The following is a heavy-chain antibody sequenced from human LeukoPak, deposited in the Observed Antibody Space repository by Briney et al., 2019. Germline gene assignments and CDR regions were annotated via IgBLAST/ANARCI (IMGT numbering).Heavy chain of an antibody. CDR3: ARGSNYVSDYYFDV. Sequence: SETLSLTCAVYGVSLRGYYWSWIRQSPEKGLEWIGEVNHEGDSIYSPSLKSRLTVSVDKSKNQFSLNLRSVAAADTAVYFCARGSNYVSDYYFDVWGKGTTVIVSS. CDR2: VNHEGDS. CDR1: GVSLRGYY. V-gene: IGHV4-34*01. D-gene: IGHD4-11*01. J-gene: IGHJ6*03.